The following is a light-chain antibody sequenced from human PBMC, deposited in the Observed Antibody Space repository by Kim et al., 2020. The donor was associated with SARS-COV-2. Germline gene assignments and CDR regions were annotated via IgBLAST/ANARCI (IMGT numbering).Light chain of an antibody. CDR2: DAA. Sequence: SLSPGERATLSCRASQSVSSYLAWYQQKPGQAPRLLIYDAANRATGIPARFSGSGPGTDFTLTISSLEPEDFAVYYCQQRSNWPFTFGGGTKLEI. V-gene: IGKV3D-11*02. J-gene: IGKJ4*01. CDR1: QSVSSY. CDR3: QQRSNWPFT.